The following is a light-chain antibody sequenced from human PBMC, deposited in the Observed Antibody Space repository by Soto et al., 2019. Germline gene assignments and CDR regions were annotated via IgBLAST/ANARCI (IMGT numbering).Light chain of an antibody. V-gene: IGLV2-14*01. Sequence: QSALTQPASVSGSRGQSITISCAGTSSDVGGYDSVSWYQQHPGKVPKLLIYEVNNRPSGVSNRFSGSKSGNTASLTISGLQAEDEADYHCRSYTTTTSYVFGSGTKVTVL. J-gene: IGLJ1*01. CDR1: SSDVGGYDS. CDR2: EVN. CDR3: RSYTTTTSYV.